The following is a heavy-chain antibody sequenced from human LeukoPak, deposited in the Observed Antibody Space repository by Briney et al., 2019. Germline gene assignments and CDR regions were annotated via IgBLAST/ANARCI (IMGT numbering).Heavy chain of an antibody. V-gene: IGHV1-2*02. D-gene: IGHD3-10*01. Sequence: ASVKVSCKASGYTFTGYYIHWVRQAPGQGLERMGWINPNNGGTNYAQKFQGRVTMTTDTSTSTAYMELRSLRSDDTAVYYCASALFPTMVRGVQRETDYWGQGTLVTVSS. CDR2: INPNNGGT. CDR1: GYTFTGYY. J-gene: IGHJ4*02. CDR3: ASALFPTMVRGVQRETDY.